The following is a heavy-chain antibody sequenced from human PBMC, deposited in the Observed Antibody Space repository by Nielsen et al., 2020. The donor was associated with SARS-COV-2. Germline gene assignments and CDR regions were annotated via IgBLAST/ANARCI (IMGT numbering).Heavy chain of an antibody. CDR1: GFTFSASG. CDR3: ARQTVSSYQLLRKYYYYIDV. Sequence: GESLKISCAASGFTFSASGMNWVRQAPGRRLEWISYINGGETHVYYAASVKGRFTIFRDNAKNALYLQMNSLRDDDTAVYYCARQTVSSYQLLRKYYYYIDVWGKGTTVTVSS. V-gene: IGHV3-48*02. J-gene: IGHJ6*03. CDR2: INGGETHV. D-gene: IGHD2-2*01.